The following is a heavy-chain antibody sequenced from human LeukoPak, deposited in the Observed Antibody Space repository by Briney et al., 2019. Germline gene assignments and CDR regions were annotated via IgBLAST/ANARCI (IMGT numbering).Heavy chain of an antibody. J-gene: IGHJ6*03. D-gene: IGHD1-20*01. CDR1: GGSISSYY. CDR3: ARVTGIGYYYYYMDV. V-gene: IGHV4-59*08. Sequence: PSETLSLTCTVPGGSISSYYWSWIRQPPGKGLEWIGYIYYSGSTNYNPSLKSRVTISVDTSKNQFSLKLSSVTAADKAVYYCARVTGIGYYYYYMDVWGKGTTVTVSS. CDR2: IYYSGST.